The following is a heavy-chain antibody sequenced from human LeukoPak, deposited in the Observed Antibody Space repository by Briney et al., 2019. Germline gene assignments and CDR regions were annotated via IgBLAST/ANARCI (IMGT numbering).Heavy chain of an antibody. CDR1: GDSVSSNSAA. CDR2: TYYRSKWYN. V-gene: IGHV6-1*01. Sequence: SQTLSLTCAISGDSVSSNSAAWNWIRQSPSRGLEWLGRTYYRSKWYNDYAVSVKSRMTVNPDTSKNQFSQQLNSVTPEDTAVYYCARKMAAAVGGAFDIWGQGTMVTVSS. D-gene: IGHD6-13*01. J-gene: IGHJ3*02. CDR3: ARKMAAAVGGAFDI.